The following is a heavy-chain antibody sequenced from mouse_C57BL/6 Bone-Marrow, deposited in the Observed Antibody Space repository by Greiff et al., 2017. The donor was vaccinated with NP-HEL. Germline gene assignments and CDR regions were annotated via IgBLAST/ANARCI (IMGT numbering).Heavy chain of an antibody. J-gene: IGHJ4*01. V-gene: IGHV5-2*01. D-gene: IGHD2-3*01. CDR1: EYEFPSHD. CDR3: ARYGYYGAMDY. CDR2: INSDGGST. Sequence: EVQLVESGGGLVQPGESLKLSCESNEYEFPSHDMSWVRQTPEKRLELVAAINSDGGSTYYPDTMERRFIISRDNTKKTLYLQMSSQRSEDTALYNCARYGYYGAMDYWGQGTSVTVSS.